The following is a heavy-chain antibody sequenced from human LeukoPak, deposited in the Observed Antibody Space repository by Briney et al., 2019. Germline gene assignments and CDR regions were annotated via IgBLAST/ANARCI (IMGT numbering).Heavy chain of an antibody. CDR3: ARALAEQNIVVVPAASEGLYYFDY. CDR2: INHSGST. D-gene: IGHD2-2*01. CDR1: GGSFSGYY. J-gene: IGHJ4*02. Sequence: SETLSPTCAVYGGSFSGYYWSWIRQPTGKGLEWIGEINHSGSTNYNPSLKSRVTISVDTSKNQLSLKLSSVTAADTAVYYCARALAEQNIVVVPAASEGLYYFDYWGQGTLVTVSS. V-gene: IGHV4-34*01.